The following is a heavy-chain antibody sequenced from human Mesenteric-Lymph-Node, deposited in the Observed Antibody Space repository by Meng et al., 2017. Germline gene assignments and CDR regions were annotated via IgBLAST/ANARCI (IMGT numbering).Heavy chain of an antibody. D-gene: IGHD2-2*01. V-gene: IGHV4-34*01. J-gene: IGHJ4*02. Sequence: QVQLQQWGAGRGKPSETLSRTGAVHGGSFSGYYWSGIRQPPGKGLEWIGEINHSGSTNYNPSLKSRVTISVDTSKNQFSLKLSSVTAADTAVYYCARTIGGADIVVVPAAYYFDYWGQGTLVTVSS. CDR3: ARTIGGADIVVVPAAYYFDY. CDR1: GGSFSGYY. CDR2: INHSGST.